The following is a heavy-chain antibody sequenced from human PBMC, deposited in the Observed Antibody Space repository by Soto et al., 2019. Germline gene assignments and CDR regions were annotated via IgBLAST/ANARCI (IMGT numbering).Heavy chain of an antibody. D-gene: IGHD5-18*01. CDR3: ASDVDTAMVESYYGMDV. V-gene: IGHV5-10-1*01. CDR2: IDPSDSYT. Sequence: PGESLKISCKGSGYSFTSYWISWVRQMPGKGLEWMGRIDPSDSYTNYSPSFQGRVTISADKSISTAYLQWSSLKASDTAMYYCASDVDTAMVESYYGMDVWGQGTTVTISS. CDR1: GYSFTSYW. J-gene: IGHJ6*02.